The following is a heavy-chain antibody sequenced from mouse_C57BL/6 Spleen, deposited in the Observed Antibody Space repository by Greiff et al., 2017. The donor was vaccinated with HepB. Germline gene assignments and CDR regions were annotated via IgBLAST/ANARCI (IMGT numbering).Heavy chain of an antibody. Sequence: VQLQQSGAELVMPGASVKLSCKASGYTFTSYWMHWVKQRPGQGLEWIGEIDPSDSYTNYNQKFKGKSTLTVDKSSSTAYMQLSSLPSEDSAVYYCARPVYYGSSYGFDYWGQGTTLTVSS. V-gene: IGHV1-69*01. CDR2: IDPSDSYT. D-gene: IGHD1-1*01. CDR3: ARPVYYGSSYGFDY. J-gene: IGHJ2*01. CDR1: GYTFTSYW.